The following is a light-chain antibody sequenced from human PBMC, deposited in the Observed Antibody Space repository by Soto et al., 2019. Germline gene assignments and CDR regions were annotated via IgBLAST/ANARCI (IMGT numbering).Light chain of an antibody. J-gene: IGLJ1*01. CDR1: SSDIGNYVY. CDR2: DVS. CDR3: SSYTTSSTGV. Sequence: QSALTQPASVSGSPGQSITISCTGTSSDIGNYVYVSWYQQHPGKAPKLVIYDVSNRPSGISNRFSGSKSGNTASLTISGLQAEDEADYYCSSYTTSSTGVFGTGTKLTVL. V-gene: IGLV2-14*03.